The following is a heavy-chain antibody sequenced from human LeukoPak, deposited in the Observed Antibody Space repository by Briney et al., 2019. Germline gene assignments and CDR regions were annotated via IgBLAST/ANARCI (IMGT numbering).Heavy chain of an antibody. CDR1: GFTFSNYA. V-gene: IGHV3-23*01. CDR2: ISGSGGNT. Sequence: PGGSLRLSCAASGFTFSNYAMSWVRQAPGKGLEWVSAISGSGGNTYYADSVKGRFTISRDNSKNTQHLQMNSLRPEDTAVYYCARGAPAYCSSSSCAFDFWGQGILVSVSS. D-gene: IGHD2-2*01. J-gene: IGHJ4*02. CDR3: ARGAPAYCSSSSCAFDF.